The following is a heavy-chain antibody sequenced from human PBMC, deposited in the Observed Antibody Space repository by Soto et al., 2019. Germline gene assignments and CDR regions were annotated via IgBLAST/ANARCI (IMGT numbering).Heavy chain of an antibody. CDR2: IYYSRSS. CDR1: GGSISSYY. V-gene: IGHV4-59*01. Sequence: SETLSLTCTVSGGSISSYYWSWLRQPPGKGLEWIGYIYYSRSSNYNPSLKSRVTISVDTSKNQFSLKLSSVTAAGTAVYYCARSWGGNYYYGMDVWGQGTTVT. D-gene: IGHD2-15*01. CDR3: ARSWGGNYYYGMDV. J-gene: IGHJ6*02.